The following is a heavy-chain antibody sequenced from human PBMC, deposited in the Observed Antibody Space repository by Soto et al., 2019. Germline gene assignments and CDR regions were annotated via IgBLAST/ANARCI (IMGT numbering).Heavy chain of an antibody. CDR1: GYTFTSYY. J-gene: IGHJ6*02. CDR2: INPSGGST. V-gene: IGHV1-46*01. CDR3: AGLLGHVLRFYYYYGMDV. D-gene: IGHD3-3*01. Sequence: ASVKVSCKASGYTFTSYYMHWVRQAPGQGLEWMGIINPSGGSTSYAQKFQGRVTMTRDTSTSTVYMELSSLRSEDTAVYYCAGLLGHVLRFYYYYGMDVWGQGTTVTVSS.